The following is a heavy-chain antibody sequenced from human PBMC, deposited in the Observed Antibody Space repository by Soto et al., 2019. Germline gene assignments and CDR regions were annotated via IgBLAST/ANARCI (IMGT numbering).Heavy chain of an antibody. Sequence: ASVKVSCKASGYTFTSYFISWVRQAPGQGLEWMGWISAYNGNTNYAQKLQGRVTMTTDTSTSTAYMELRRLRSDDTAVYYCARDHGGYDSHGFGYWGQGTLVTVSS. CDR2: ISAYNGNT. V-gene: IGHV1-18*01. J-gene: IGHJ4*02. CDR3: ARDHGGYDSHGFGY. D-gene: IGHD5-12*01. CDR1: GYTFTSYF.